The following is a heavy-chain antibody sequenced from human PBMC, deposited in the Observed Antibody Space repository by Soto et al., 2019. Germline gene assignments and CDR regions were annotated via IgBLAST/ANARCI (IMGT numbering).Heavy chain of an antibody. CDR2: INSDGSST. V-gene: IGHV3-74*01. CDR3: ARESITMVRDVLHY. Sequence: LRLSCAASGFTFSSYWMHWARQAPGKGLVWVSRINSDGSSTSYADSVKGRFTISRDNAKNTLYLQMNSLRAEDTAVYYCARESITMVRDVLHYWGQGPLVTGSS. D-gene: IGHD3-10*01. CDR1: GFTFSSYW. J-gene: IGHJ4*02.